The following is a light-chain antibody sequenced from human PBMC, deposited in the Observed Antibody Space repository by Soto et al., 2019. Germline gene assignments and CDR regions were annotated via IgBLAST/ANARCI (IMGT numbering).Light chain of an antibody. J-gene: IGLJ2*01. CDR3: QYYDTSLSAL. CDR1: SSNIGADYD. CDR2: AHN. V-gene: IGLV1-40*01. Sequence: QSVLTPPPSVSGAPGQRVTISCTGSSSNIGADYDVHWYQQLPGTAPKLLVYAHNHRPSGVPDRFSGSQSGTSSSLAITGVQAEDDADYYCQYYDTSLSALFGGGTKPTVL.